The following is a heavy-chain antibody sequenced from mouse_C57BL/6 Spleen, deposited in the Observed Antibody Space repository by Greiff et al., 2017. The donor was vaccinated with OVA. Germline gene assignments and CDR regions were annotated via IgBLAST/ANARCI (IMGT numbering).Heavy chain of an antibody. CDR3: ARIFEEYAMDY. Sequence: EVKLMESGGDLVKPGGSLKLSCAASGFTFSSYGMSWVRQTPDKRLEWVATISSGGSYTYYPDSVKGRFTISRDNAKNTLYLQMSSLKSEDTDMYYCARIFEEYAMDYWGQGTSVTVSS. J-gene: IGHJ4*01. CDR1: GFTFSSYG. CDR2: ISSGGSYT. V-gene: IGHV5-6*01.